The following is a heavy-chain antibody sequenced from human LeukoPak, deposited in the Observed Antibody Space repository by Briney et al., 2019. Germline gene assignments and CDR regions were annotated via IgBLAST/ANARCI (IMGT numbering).Heavy chain of an antibody. CDR3: AKGLGYCSGGSCYVSFDY. Sequence: GGSLRLSCAASGFTFSSYAMSWVRQAPGKGLEWVSAISGSGGSTYYADSVKGRFTISRDNSKNTLYLQTNSLRAEDTAVYYCAKGLGYCSGGSCYVSFDYWGQGTLVIVSS. D-gene: IGHD2-15*01. J-gene: IGHJ4*02. CDR2: ISGSGGST. CDR1: GFTFSSYA. V-gene: IGHV3-23*01.